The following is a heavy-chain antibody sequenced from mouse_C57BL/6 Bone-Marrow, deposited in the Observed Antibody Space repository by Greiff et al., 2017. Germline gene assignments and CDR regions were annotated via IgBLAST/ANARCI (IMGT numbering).Heavy chain of an antibody. J-gene: IGHJ4*01. CDR2: IWGGGST. V-gene: IGHV2-9*01. CDR3: ALAYYSNSTGAMDY. D-gene: IGHD2-5*01. CDR1: GFSLTSYG. Sequence: VKLMESGPGLVAPSQRLSITCTVSGFSLTSYGVDWVRQPPGKGLEWLGVIWGGGSTNYNSALMSRLSISKDNSKSQVFLKMNSLQTDDTAMYYCALAYYSNSTGAMDYWGQGTSVTVSS.